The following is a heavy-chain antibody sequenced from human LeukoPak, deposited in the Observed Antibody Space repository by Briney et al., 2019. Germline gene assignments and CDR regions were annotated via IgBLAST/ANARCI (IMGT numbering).Heavy chain of an antibody. CDR2: ISYDGSNK. CDR1: GFTFSSYA. Sequence: PGGSLRLSCAASGFTFSSYAMHWVRLAPGKGLEWVAVISYDGSNKYYADSVKGRFTISRDNSKNTLYLQMNSLRAEDTAVYYCARDQNGMYSSSCPDYWGQGTLVTVSS. CDR3: ARDQNGMYSSSCPDY. D-gene: IGHD6-13*01. V-gene: IGHV3-30*04. J-gene: IGHJ4*02.